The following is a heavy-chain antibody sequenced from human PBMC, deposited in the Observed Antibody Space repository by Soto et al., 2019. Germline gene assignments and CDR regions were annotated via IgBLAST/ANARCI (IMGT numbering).Heavy chain of an antibody. CDR3: ARESEDLTSNFDY. CDR1: GFTFRSYS. J-gene: IGHJ4*02. CDR2: ISSTTNYI. V-gene: IGHV3-21*05. Sequence: GGSLRLSCAASGFTFRSYSMNWVRQAPGKGLEWVSYISSTTNYIYYGDSMKGRFTISRDNAKNSLYLEMNSLRAEDTAVYYCARESEDLTSNFDYWGQGTLVTVSS.